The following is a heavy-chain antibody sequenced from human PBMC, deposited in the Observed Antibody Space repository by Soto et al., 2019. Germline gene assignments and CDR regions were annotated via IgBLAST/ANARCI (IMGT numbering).Heavy chain of an antibody. CDR2: INHSGST. Sequence: QVQLQQWGAGLLKPSETLSLTCAVYGGSFSGYYWSWIRQPPGKGLEWIGEINHSGSTNYKPSLKSRVTISVDTSKNQFSLKLSSVTAADTAVYYCARGPRIAAAQTPLDYWGQGTLVTVSS. D-gene: IGHD6-13*01. CDR3: ARGPRIAAAQTPLDY. J-gene: IGHJ4*02. CDR1: GGSFSGYY. V-gene: IGHV4-34*01.